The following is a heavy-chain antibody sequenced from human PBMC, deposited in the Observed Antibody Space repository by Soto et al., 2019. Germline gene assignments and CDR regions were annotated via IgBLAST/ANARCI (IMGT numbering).Heavy chain of an antibody. D-gene: IGHD3-10*01. Sequence: EVQLVESGGGLVKPGGSLRLSCTASGFTFSNAWMSWVRQAPGKGLEWVGRIKRKTDGGTTDYAAPVKGRFTISRDDSKNTLYLLMNRLKTEDTAVYYCTTGLYGSGSSGGMDGWGQGTTVTVSS. V-gene: IGHV3-15*01. CDR1: GFTFSNAW. CDR2: IKRKTDGGTT. CDR3: TTGLYGSGSSGGMDG. J-gene: IGHJ6*02.